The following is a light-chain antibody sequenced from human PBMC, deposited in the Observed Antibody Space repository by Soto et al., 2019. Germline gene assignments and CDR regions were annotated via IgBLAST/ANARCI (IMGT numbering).Light chain of an antibody. CDR2: EVN. Sequence: SALTQPASVSGSPGQSITISCTGTSSDVGGYNYVSWYQQHPGKAPKLMIYEVNNRPSGVSNRFSGSKSGNTASLTISGLQAEDEADYYCSSYTSSSTYVFGTATKVTVL. J-gene: IGLJ1*01. CDR1: SSDVGGYNY. V-gene: IGLV2-14*01. CDR3: SSYTSSSTYV.